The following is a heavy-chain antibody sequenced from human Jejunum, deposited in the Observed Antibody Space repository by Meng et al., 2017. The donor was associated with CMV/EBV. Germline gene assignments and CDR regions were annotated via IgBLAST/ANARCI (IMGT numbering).Heavy chain of an antibody. CDR2: IYPSDSNT. D-gene: IGHD1-20*01. Sequence: SGFRFATFWIGWVRQMPGKGLEWMGIIYPSDSNTRYSPSFEGQVTISADKSISTVYLQWSSLKASDTAVYYCARHAGYDWNYVDYWGQGTLVTVSS. CDR3: ARHAGYDWNYVDY. CDR1: GFRFATFW. J-gene: IGHJ4*02. V-gene: IGHV5-51*01.